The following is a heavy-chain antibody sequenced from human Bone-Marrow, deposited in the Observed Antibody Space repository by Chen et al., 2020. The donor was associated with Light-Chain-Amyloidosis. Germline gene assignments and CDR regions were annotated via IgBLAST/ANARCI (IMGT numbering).Heavy chain of an antibody. V-gene: IGHV3-23*04. CDR1: GFAFSSYA. J-gene: IGHJ3*02. D-gene: IGHD3-9*01. CDR2: ISGSGGSR. Sequence: EVQLVVSGGGLLQRGGSLRLSCAASGFAFSSYAMSWVRQAAGRGLEWVSTISGSGGSRYYGDSVKGRLTISRDNSKNALFLQMNSLRAEDTAVYYCAKDISYDDILPGYPADAFDIWGQGTMVTVSS. CDR3: AKDISYDDILPGYPADAFDI.